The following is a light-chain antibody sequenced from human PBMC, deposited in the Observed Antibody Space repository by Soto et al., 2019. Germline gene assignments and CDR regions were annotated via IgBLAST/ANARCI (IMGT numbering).Light chain of an antibody. Sequence: QSVLTQPPSASGTPGQRVTSSCSGRSSNIGGNIVNWYQQLPGTAPKLLIFGNDQRPSWVPDRFSGSKSGTSASLAISGLQSEDEANYYCAAWDDSLNGVVFGGGNKVTVL. V-gene: IGLV1-44*01. CDR1: SSNIGGNI. CDR2: GND. CDR3: AAWDDSLNGVV. J-gene: IGLJ2*01.